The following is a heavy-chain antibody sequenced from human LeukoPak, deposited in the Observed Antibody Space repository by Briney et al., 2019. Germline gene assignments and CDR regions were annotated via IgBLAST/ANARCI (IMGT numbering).Heavy chain of an antibody. CDR2: IYPGDSDT. D-gene: IGHD3-10*01. J-gene: IGHJ4*02. Sequence: GESLKISCRGSEYSSTSYWIGWVRQMPGRGLEWVGIIYPGDSDTRYSPSFQGQVTISADKSIRTAYVQWSSLKVSDTAMYYCARLRGSGSYLVDYWGQGTLVTVSS. CDR3: ARLRGSGSYLVDY. V-gene: IGHV5-51*01. CDR1: EYSSTSYW.